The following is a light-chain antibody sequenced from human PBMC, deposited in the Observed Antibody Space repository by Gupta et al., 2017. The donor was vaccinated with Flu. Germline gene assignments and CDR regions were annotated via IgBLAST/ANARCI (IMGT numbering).Light chain of an antibody. V-gene: IGLV2-14*03. J-gene: IGLJ2*01. CDR3: SSYTNGSARVVV. CDR2: DVS. Sequence: VSCYQHRPGKAHKPMIYDVSNRPSGVANRFSGSESGNTASLTITRLQAEDEADDYCSSYTNGSARVVVFGGGTKLTVL.